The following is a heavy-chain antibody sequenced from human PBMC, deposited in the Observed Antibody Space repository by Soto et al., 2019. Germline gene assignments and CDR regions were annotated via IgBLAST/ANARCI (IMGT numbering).Heavy chain of an antibody. CDR1: GGSISSGGYS. V-gene: IGHV4-30-2*01. D-gene: IGHD3-22*01. CDR3: ARVPSGVVVYFDY. CDR2: IYHSGST. J-gene: IGHJ4*02. Sequence: SETLSLTCAVSGGSISSGGYSWSWIRQPPGKGLEWIGYIYHSGSTYYNPSLKSRVTISVDRSKNQFSLKLSSVTAADTAVYYCARVPSGVVVYFDYWGQGTLVTASS.